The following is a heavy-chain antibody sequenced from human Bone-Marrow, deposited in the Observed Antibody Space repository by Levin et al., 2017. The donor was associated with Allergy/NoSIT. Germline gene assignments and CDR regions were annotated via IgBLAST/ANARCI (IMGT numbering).Heavy chain of an antibody. CDR2: ISAYNGNT. V-gene: IGHV1-18*01. D-gene: IGHD3-10*01. CDR1: GYPFTFYG. J-gene: IGHJ4*02. CDR3: ARDGYYGPQGVLDY. Sequence: GESLKISCRTSGYPFTFYGISWVRQAPGQGLEWMGWISAYNGNTNYAQKLQGRVTMTTDTSTSTAYMELRSLISDDTAVYHCARDGYYGPQGVLDYWGQGTLVTVSS.